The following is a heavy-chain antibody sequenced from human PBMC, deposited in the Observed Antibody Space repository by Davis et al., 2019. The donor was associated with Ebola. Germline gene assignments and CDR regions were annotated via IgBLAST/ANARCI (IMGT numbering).Heavy chain of an antibody. J-gene: IGHJ4*02. V-gene: IGHV3-74*01. CDR3: ARLNSGYDYVVF. D-gene: IGHD5-12*01. CDR2: INSDGSST. CDR1: GFTFSSYW. Sequence: GESLKISCAASGFTFSSYWMHWVRQAPGKGLVWVSRINSDGSSTSYADSVKGRFTISRDNAKNTLYLQMNSLRAEDTAVYYCARLNSGYDYVVFWGQGTLVTVSS.